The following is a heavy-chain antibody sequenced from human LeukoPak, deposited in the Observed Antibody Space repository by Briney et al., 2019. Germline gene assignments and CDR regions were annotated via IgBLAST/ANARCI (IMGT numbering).Heavy chain of an antibody. Sequence: SETLSLTCAVYGGSFSGYYWSWIRQPPGKGLEWIGEINHSGSTNYNPSLKSRVTTSVDTSKNQFSLKLSSVTAADTAVYYCARVKYGSGRPYYFDYWGQGTLVTVSS. V-gene: IGHV4-34*01. J-gene: IGHJ4*02. D-gene: IGHD3-10*01. CDR2: INHSGST. CDR3: ARVKYGSGRPYYFDY. CDR1: GGSFSGYY.